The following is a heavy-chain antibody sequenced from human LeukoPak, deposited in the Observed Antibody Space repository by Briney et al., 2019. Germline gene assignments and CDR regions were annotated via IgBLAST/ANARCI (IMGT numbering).Heavy chain of an antibody. D-gene: IGHD2-15*01. V-gene: IGHV4-59*08. J-gene: IGHJ4*02. CDR3: ARLRRVDYFDY. CDR2: VYYSGHT. CDR1: GASINGYY. Sequence: SETLSLTCTVSGASINGYYWSWVRQPPGQGLEWIGYVYYSGHTNYNPSLKSRVTISVDTSKNQFSLKLSSVTAADTAVYYCARLRRVDYFDYWGQGTLVTVSS.